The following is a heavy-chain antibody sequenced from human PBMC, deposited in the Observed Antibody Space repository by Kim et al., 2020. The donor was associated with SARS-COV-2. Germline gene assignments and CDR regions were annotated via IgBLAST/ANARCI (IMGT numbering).Heavy chain of an antibody. J-gene: IGHJ4*02. CDR3: ARSSSSSSSDY. Sequence: SVKVSCKASGGTFSSYAISWVRQAPGQGLEWMGRIIPILGIANYAQKFQGRVTITADKSTSTAYMELSSLRSEDTAVYYCARSSSSSSSDYWGQGTLVTVSS. V-gene: IGHV1-69*04. D-gene: IGHD6-6*01. CDR1: GGTFSSYA. CDR2: IIPILGIA.